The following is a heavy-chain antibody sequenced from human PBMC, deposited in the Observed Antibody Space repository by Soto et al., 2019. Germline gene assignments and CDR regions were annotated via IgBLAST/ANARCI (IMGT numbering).Heavy chain of an antibody. J-gene: IGHJ6*02. Sequence: QVQLVQSGAEVKKPGSSVKVSCKASGGTFSSYTISWVRQAPGQGLEWMGRIIPILGIANYAQKFQGRVTITADKXXSXAXXELSSLRSEDTAVYYCARDGGRSMVRFIYYYGMDVWGQGTTVTVSS. CDR2: IIPILGIA. CDR3: ARDGGRSMVRFIYYYGMDV. D-gene: IGHD3-10*01. CDR1: GGTFSSYT. V-gene: IGHV1-69*08.